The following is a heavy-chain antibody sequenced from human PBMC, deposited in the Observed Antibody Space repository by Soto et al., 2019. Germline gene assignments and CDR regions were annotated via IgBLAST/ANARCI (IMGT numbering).Heavy chain of an antibody. V-gene: IGHV4-4*07. CDR1: DGSISTYF. D-gene: IGHD3-3*01. CDR2: IDNSGNT. J-gene: IGHJ4*02. CDR3: ARGGQDFWSGPFHY. Sequence: PSETLSLTCTVSDGSISTYFCNWIRQPAGKGLEWIGRIDNSGNTNYNPSLKSRVTMSADTSRNQFSLKLNSVTAADTAVYYCARGGQDFWSGPFHYWGQGAMVTVYS.